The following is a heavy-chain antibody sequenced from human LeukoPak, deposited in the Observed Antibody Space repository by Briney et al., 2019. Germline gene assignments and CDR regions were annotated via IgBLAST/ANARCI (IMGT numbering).Heavy chain of an antibody. CDR1: GGSISSYY. CDR3: ARYDFNKYFDY. Sequence: SETLSLTCTVSGGSISSYYWSWIRQPPGKALEWIGYIYYSGSTNYNPSLKSRVTISVDTSKNQFSLKLTSVTAADTAVYYCARYDFNKYFDYWGQGILVTVSS. J-gene: IGHJ4*02. D-gene: IGHD3-3*01. CDR2: IYYSGST. V-gene: IGHV4-59*01.